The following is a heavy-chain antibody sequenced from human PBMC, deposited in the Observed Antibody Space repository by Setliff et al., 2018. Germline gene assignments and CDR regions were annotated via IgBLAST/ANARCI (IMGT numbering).Heavy chain of an antibody. D-gene: IGHD3-22*01. CDR2: IYYSGST. J-gene: IGHJ3*02. Sequence: ASETLSLTCTVSGGSISSSSYYWGWIRQSPGKGLEWIGSIYYSGSTYYNPSLKSRVTISVDTSKNQFSLKLSFVTAADTAVYYCARGRGISMIVVVTHDAFDIWGQGTMVTVSS. CDR1: GGSISSSSYY. CDR3: ARGRGISMIVVVTHDAFDI. V-gene: IGHV4-39*07.